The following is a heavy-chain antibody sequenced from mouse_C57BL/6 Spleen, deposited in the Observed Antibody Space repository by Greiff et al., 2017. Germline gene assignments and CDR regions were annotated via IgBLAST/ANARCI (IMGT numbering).Heavy chain of an antibody. CDR1: GYAFSSSW. CDR2: IYPGDGDT. Sequence: VQLQQSGPELVKPGASVKISCKASGYAFSSSWMNWVKQRPGKGLEWIGRIYPGDGDTNYNGKFKGKATLTADKSSSTAYMQLSSLTSEDSAVYFCARDDYDVNYAMDYWGRGTSVTVSS. J-gene: IGHJ4*01. CDR3: ARDDYDVNYAMDY. V-gene: IGHV1-82*01. D-gene: IGHD2-4*01.